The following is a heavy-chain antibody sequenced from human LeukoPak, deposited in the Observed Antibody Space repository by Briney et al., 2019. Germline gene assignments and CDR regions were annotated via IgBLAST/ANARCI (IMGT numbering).Heavy chain of an antibody. D-gene: IGHD2-8*01. Sequence: SETLSLTCTVSGYSISSGYYWGWIRQPPGKGLEWIASISHSGSTYYNPSLKSRVTISVDMSKNQFSLQLSSVTAADTAVYYCGRGEGGVDYWGQGTLVTVSS. CDR2: ISHSGST. CDR3: GRGEGGVDY. V-gene: IGHV4-38-2*02. J-gene: IGHJ4*02. CDR1: GYSISSGYY.